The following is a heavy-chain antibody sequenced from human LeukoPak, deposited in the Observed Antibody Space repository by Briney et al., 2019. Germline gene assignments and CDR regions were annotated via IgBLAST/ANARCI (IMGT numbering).Heavy chain of an antibody. CDR3: ARDPQPRYYYDSSGYYNGWFDP. Sequence: KASETLSLTCTVSVGSISSYYWSWIRQPPGKGLEWIGYIYYSGGTNYNPSRKGRVTISVDTSKNPFSLKLSSVTAADTAVYYCARDPQPRYYYDSSGYYNGWFDPWGQGTLVTVSS. D-gene: IGHD3-22*01. CDR2: IYYSGGT. J-gene: IGHJ5*02. CDR1: VGSISSYY. V-gene: IGHV4-59*01.